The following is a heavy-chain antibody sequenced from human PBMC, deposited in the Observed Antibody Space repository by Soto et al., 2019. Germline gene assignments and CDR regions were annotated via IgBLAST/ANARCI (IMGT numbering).Heavy chain of an antibody. CDR3: AKGGLYGDYTDY. CDR1: GFTFISYG. CDR2: ISYDGSNQ. Sequence: PGGSLRLSCAASGFTFISYGIHWVRQAPGKGLEWVAVISYDGSNQYYGDSVKGRFTISRDNSKNAVYLQMSSLRAEDTAVYYCAKGGLYGDYTDYWGQGTLVTVSS. D-gene: IGHD3-3*01. J-gene: IGHJ4*02. V-gene: IGHV3-30*18.